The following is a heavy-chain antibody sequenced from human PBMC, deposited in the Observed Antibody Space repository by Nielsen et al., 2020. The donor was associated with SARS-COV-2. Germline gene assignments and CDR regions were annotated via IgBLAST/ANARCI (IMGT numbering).Heavy chain of an antibody. Sequence: GESLKISCAASGFTFSSYAMHWVRQAPGKGLEWVAVISYDGSNKYYADSVKGRFTISRDNSKNTLYLQMNSLRAEDTAVYYCAREGGDSSGYYSAFDIWGQGTMVTVSS. CDR3: AREGGDSSGYYSAFDI. CDR2: ISYDGSNK. V-gene: IGHV3-30*04. D-gene: IGHD3-22*01. J-gene: IGHJ3*02. CDR1: GFTFSSYA.